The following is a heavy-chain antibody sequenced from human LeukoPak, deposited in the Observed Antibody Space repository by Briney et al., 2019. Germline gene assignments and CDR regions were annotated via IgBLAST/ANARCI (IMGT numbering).Heavy chain of an antibody. J-gene: IGHJ5*02. CDR1: GYTFTSYD. Sequence: ASVKVSCKASGYTFTSYDINWVRQATGQGLEWMGWMNPNSGGTNYAQKFQGRVTMTRDTSISTAYMELSRLRSDDTAVYYCASEVRYCSGGSCYSQYNWFDPWGQGTLVTVSS. D-gene: IGHD2-15*01. CDR2: MNPNSGGT. V-gene: IGHV1-2*02. CDR3: ASEVRYCSGGSCYSQYNWFDP.